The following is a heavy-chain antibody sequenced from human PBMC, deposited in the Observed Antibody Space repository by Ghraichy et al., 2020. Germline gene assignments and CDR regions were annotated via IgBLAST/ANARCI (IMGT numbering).Heavy chain of an antibody. CDR2: INYSGNT. J-gene: IGHJ4*02. CDR1: GGSISTSVHY. D-gene: IGHD6-13*01. Sequence: SQTLSRTCTVSGGSISTSVHYWGWVRQPPGKGLEWIGSINYSGNTYYNPSLQSRVTISVDTSKNQFSLTLTSTTAADTAVYYCATPRRGAAGFDFWGQGALVTVSP. V-gene: IGHV4-39*01. CDR3: ATPRRGAAGFDF.